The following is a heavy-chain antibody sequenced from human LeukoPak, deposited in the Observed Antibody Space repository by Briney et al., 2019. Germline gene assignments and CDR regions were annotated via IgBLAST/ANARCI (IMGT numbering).Heavy chain of an antibody. CDR2: IYSGGST. V-gene: IGHV3-53*01. Sequence: GGSLRLSCAASGFTVSSNYMSWVRQAPGKGLEWVSVIYSGGSTYYADSVKGRFTISRDNSKNTLYLQMNSLRAEDTAVYYCAKPHVAGIAAAGGGYFDYWGQGTLVTVSS. J-gene: IGHJ4*02. D-gene: IGHD6-13*01. CDR3: AKPHVAGIAAAGGGYFDY. CDR1: GFTVSSNY.